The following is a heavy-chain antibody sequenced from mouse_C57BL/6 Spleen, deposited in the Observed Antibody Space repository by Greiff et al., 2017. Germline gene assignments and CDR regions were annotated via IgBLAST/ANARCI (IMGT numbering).Heavy chain of an antibody. Sequence: DVHLVESGGGLVKPGGSLKLSCAASGFTFSDYGMHWVRQAPEKGLEGVAYISSGSSTIYYADKVKGRFTISRDNAKNTLFLQMTSLRSEDTARYYCARRRGGGRWDFDVWGTGTTVTVSS. J-gene: IGHJ1*03. CDR2: ISSGSSTI. CDR3: ARRRGGGRWDFDV. CDR1: GFTFSDYG. V-gene: IGHV5-17*01.